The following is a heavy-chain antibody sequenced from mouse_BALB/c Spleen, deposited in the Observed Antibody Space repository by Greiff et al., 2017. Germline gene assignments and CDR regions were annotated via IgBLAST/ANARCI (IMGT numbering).Heavy chain of an antibody. D-gene: IGHD2-4*01. Sequence: EVQRVESGPGLVKPSQSLSLTCSVTGYSITSGYYWNWIRQFPGNKLEWMGYISYDGSNNYNPSLKNRISITRDTSKNQFFLKLNSVTTEDTATYYCARFYYDYDEAPNWYFDVWGAGTTVTVSS. CDR3: ARFYYDYDEAPNWYFDV. CDR1: GYSITSGYY. CDR2: ISYDGSN. J-gene: IGHJ1*01. V-gene: IGHV3-6*02.